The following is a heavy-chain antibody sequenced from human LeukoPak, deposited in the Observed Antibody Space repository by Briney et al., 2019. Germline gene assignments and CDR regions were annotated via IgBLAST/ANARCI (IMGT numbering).Heavy chain of an antibody. CDR3: ARGSSFGWFGELSP. J-gene: IGHJ5*02. Sequence: PGGSLRLSCVVSGFNFNIYEMNWGRQAPGKGLEWLSFISRGGFEIHYAASVEGRFTISRDDAKNTLYLQMTSLRDEDTAIYYGARGSSFGWFGELSPRGQGTLVTVSS. CDR1: GFNFNIYE. D-gene: IGHD3-10*01. V-gene: IGHV3-48*03. CDR2: ISRGGFEI.